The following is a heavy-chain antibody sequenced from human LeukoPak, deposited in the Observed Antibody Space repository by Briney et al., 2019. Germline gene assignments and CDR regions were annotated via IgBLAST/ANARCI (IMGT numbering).Heavy chain of an antibody. Sequence: GGSLRLSCAASGFTFGSYAMSWVRQAPGKGLEWVAVIWYDGSNKYYADSVKGRFTISRDNSKNTLYLQMNSLRAEDTAVYYCARDPNFDWLLDYWGQGTLVTVSS. J-gene: IGHJ4*02. D-gene: IGHD3-9*01. CDR3: ARDPNFDWLLDY. V-gene: IGHV3-33*08. CDR2: IWYDGSNK. CDR1: GFTFGSYA.